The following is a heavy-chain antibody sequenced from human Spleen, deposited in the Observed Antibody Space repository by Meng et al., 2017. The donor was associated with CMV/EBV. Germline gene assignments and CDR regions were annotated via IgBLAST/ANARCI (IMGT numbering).Heavy chain of an antibody. CDR1: GYTFTSYG. D-gene: IGHD3-10*01. V-gene: IGHV1-69*10. J-gene: IGHJ6*02. CDR3: AREPGYGSGSYYSYYGMDV. Sequence: SVKVSCKASGYTFTSYGISWVRQAPGQGLEWMGGIIPILGIANYAQKFQGRVTITADKSTSTAYMELSSLRSEDTAVYYCAREPGYGSGSYYSYYGMDVWGQGTTVTVSS. CDR2: IIPILGIA.